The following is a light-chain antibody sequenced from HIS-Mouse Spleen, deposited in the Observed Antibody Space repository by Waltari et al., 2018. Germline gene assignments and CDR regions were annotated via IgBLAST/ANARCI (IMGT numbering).Light chain of an antibody. CDR3: QVWDSSTWV. Sequence: SYELTQPLSVSVALGPTARIPCGGNHIGSKNVHWYQQNPGQAPVLVIYRDSNRPSGIPERFSGSNSGNTATLTISRAQAGDEADYYCQVWDSSTWVFGGGTKLTVL. V-gene: IGLV3-9*01. CDR1: HIGSKN. CDR2: RDS. J-gene: IGLJ3*02.